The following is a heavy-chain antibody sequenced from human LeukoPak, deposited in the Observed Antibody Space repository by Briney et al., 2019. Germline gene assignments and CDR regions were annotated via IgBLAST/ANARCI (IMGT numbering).Heavy chain of an antibody. D-gene: IGHD3-22*01. CDR3: ARVGGGYYPSYYFDY. CDR1: GFTFSSYW. V-gene: IGHV3-7*01. J-gene: IGHJ4*02. Sequence: GGSLRLSCAASGFTFSSYWMSWVRQAPGKGLEWVANIKQDGSEKYYVDSVKGRFTISRDNAKNSLYLQMNSLRAEDTAVYYCARVGGGYYPSYYFDYWGQGTLVTVSS. CDR2: IKQDGSEK.